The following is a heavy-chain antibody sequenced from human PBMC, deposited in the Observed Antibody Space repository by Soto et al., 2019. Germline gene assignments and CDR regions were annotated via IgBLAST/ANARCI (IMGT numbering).Heavy chain of an antibody. CDR3: ARAMTTVPTFDY. J-gene: IGHJ4*02. CDR2: IYHSGST. V-gene: IGHV4-30-2*01. Sequence: SETMSLTCAVFSSSINSCGYSCSWIRQPPGKGLECIGYIYHSGSTYYNPSLKSRVTISVDRSKNQFSLKLTSVTAADTAVYYCARAMTTVPTFDYWGQANLITV. CDR1: SSSINSCGYS. D-gene: IGHD4-17*01.